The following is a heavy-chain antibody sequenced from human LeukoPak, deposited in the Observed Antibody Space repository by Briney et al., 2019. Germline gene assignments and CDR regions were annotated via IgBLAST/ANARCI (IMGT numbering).Heavy chain of an antibody. D-gene: IGHD5-24*01. Sequence: ASVKVSCKASGYTFTNYYMHCVQQAPGQGLEWMGIITASGGSTTYARKFQGRVTMTRDTSTSTVYLELSSLRSEDTAVYYCARGMGDGYTGVRGEFDSWGQGTLVTVSS. V-gene: IGHV1-46*01. CDR3: ARGMGDGYTGVRGEFDS. CDR2: ITASGGST. J-gene: IGHJ4*02. CDR1: GYTFTNYY.